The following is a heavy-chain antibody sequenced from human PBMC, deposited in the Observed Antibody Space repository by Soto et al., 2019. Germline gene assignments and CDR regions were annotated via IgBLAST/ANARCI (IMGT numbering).Heavy chain of an antibody. CDR2: IIPILGIA. V-gene: IGHV1-69*02. Sequence: QVQLVQSGAEVKKPGSSVKVSCKASGGTFSSYTISWVRQAPGQGLEWMGRIIPILGIANYAQKFQGRVTITADKSTSTAYMELSSMRSEDTAVDYCATTSTNYYGSGVMGNVWGQGTTVTVSS. CDR1: GGTFSSYT. CDR3: ATTSTNYYGSGVMGNV. J-gene: IGHJ6*02. D-gene: IGHD3-10*01.